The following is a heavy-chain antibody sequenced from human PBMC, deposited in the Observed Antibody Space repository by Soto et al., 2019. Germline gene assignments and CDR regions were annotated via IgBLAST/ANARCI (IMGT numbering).Heavy chain of an antibody. D-gene: IGHD1-7*01. Sequence: QVQLQQWGAGLLKPSETLSLTCAVYGGSFSGYYWSWIRQPPGKGLGWIGEINHSGSTNYNPSLKSRVTISVDTSKNQFSLKLSSVTAADTAVYYCASYLTGTGDDFDYWGQGTLVTVSS. CDR1: GGSFSGYY. J-gene: IGHJ4*02. V-gene: IGHV4-34*01. CDR2: INHSGST. CDR3: ASYLTGTGDDFDY.